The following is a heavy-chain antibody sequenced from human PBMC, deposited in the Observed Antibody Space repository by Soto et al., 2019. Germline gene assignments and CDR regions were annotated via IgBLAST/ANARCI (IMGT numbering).Heavy chain of an antibody. Sequence: GESLKISCKGSGYNFATYWIAWVRQMPGKGLEYMGIIYPGDSDTRYSPSLQGQVTFSADKSINTAYLQWSSLKASDTAMYYCARHGFYGDYASNYFDPWGQGTLVTVSS. J-gene: IGHJ5*02. CDR2: IYPGDSDT. CDR1: GYNFATYW. CDR3: ARHGFYGDYASNYFDP. D-gene: IGHD4-17*01. V-gene: IGHV5-51*01.